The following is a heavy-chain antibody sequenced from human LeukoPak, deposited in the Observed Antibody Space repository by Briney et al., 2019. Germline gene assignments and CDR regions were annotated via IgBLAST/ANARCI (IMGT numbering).Heavy chain of an antibody. CDR1: GGSISSGGYS. CDR3: ASSGGVAARRGYFSY. CDR2: IYYSGST. J-gene: IGHJ4*02. Sequence: SETLSLTCAVSGGSISSGGYSWSWIRQPPGKGLEWIGYIYYSGSTNYNPSLQSRVTISVDTSKNQFSLKLSSVTAADTAVYYCASSGGVAARRGYFSYWGQGTLVTVSS. D-gene: IGHD6-6*01. V-gene: IGHV4-61*08.